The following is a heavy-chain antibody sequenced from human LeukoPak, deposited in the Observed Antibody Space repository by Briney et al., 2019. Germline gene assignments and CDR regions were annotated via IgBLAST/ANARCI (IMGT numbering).Heavy chain of an antibody. CDR1: GFTFSSYE. CDR2: ISSRGSTI. D-gene: IGHD6-19*01. CDR3: ARVKGSGWYAVDY. Sequence: GGSLRLSCAASGFTFSSYEMNWVRQAPGEGLEWVSYISSRGSTIYYADSVKGRFTISRDNAKNSLYLQMDSLRAEDTAVYYCARVKGSGWYAVDYWGQGTLVTVSS. J-gene: IGHJ4*02. V-gene: IGHV3-48*03.